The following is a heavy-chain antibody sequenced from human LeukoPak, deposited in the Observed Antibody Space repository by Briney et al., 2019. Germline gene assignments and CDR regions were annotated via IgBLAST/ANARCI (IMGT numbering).Heavy chain of an antibody. V-gene: IGHV3-48*04. Sequence: GGSLRLSCAASGFTFSSYWMHWVRQAPGKGLEWVSYISSSGSTIYYADSVKGRFTISRGNAKNSLYLQMNSLRAEDTAVYYCAELGITMIGGVWGKGTTVTVSS. CDR3: AELGITMIGGV. CDR1: GFTFSSYW. J-gene: IGHJ6*04. D-gene: IGHD3-10*02. CDR2: ISSSGSTI.